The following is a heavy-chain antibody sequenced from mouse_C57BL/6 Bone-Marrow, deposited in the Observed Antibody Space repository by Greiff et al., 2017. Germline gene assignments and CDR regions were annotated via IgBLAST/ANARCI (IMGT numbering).Heavy chain of an antibody. J-gene: IGHJ4*01. CDR3: VRQEVYYGNYYYAMDY. CDR2: IRSKSNNYAT. D-gene: IGHD2-1*01. V-gene: IGHV10-1*01. CDR1: GFSFNTYA. Sequence: EVTLMESGGGLVQPKGSLKLSCAASGFSFNTYAMNWVRQAPGKGLEWVARIRSKSNNYATYYADSVKDRFTISRDDSESMLYLQMNNLKTEDTAMYYCVRQEVYYGNYYYAMDYWGQGTSVTVSS.